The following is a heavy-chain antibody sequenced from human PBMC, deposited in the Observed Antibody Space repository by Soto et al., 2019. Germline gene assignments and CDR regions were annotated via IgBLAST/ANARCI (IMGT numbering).Heavy chain of an antibody. CDR1: GFTFSSYW. CDR2: IKQDGSET. Sequence: EVQLVESGGGLVQPGGSLKLSCAASGFTFSSYWMSWVRQAPGKGLEWVANIKQDGSETYYVDSVKGRFTISRDNAKNSLYLQMNSLRAEDTAVYYCGRVNIGVKDYWGQGTLVTVSS. D-gene: IGHD2-15*01. CDR3: GRVNIGVKDY. J-gene: IGHJ4*02. V-gene: IGHV3-7*01.